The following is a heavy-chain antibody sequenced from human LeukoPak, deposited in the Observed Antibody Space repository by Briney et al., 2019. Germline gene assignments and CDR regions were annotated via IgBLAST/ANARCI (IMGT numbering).Heavy chain of an antibody. CDR2: ISSSSSYI. V-gene: IGHV3-21*01. CDR1: GFTFSSYS. D-gene: IGHD6-19*01. CDR3: ARKVSSGSPAFDY. Sequence: GGSLRLSCAASGFTFSSYSMNWVRQAPGKGLEWVSSISSSSSYIYYADSVKGRFTISRDNAKNSLYLQMTSLRAEDTAVYYCARKVSSGSPAFDYWGQGTLVTVSS. J-gene: IGHJ4*02.